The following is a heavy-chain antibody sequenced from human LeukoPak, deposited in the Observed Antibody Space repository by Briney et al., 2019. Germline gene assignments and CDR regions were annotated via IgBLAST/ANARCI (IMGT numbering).Heavy chain of an antibody. V-gene: IGHV1-69*13. J-gene: IGHJ4*02. CDR2: IIPIFGTA. CDR1: GGTFSSYA. CDR3: ARGGEVATIPSFDY. D-gene: IGHD5-24*01. Sequence: SVRVSCKASGGTFSSYAISWVRQAPGQGLEWMGGIIPIFGTANYAQKFQGRVTITADESTSTAYMELSSLRSEDTAVYYCARGGEVATIPSFDYWGQGTLVTVSS.